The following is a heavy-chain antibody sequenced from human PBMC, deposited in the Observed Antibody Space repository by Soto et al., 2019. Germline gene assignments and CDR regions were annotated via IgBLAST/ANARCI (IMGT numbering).Heavy chain of an antibody. Sequence: SETLSLTCAVYGGSFSGYYWSWIRQPPGKGLEWIGEINHSGSTNYNPSLKSRVTISVDTSKNQFSLKLSSVTAADTAVYYCARALWGGTFTTRYYYSYYMDFWGTGTTVTVSS. D-gene: IGHD3-16*01. V-gene: IGHV4-34*01. CDR3: ARALWGGTFTTRYYYSYYMDF. CDR1: GGSFSGYY. CDR2: INHSGST. J-gene: IGHJ6*03.